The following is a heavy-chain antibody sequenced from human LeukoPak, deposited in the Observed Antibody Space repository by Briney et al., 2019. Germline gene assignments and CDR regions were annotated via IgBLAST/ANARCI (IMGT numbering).Heavy chain of an antibody. Sequence: GASVKVSCKASGYTFTSYYMHWVRQAPGQGLEWMGIINPSGGSTSYAQKFQGRVTITRDTSTSTVYMELSSLRSEDTAVYYCASQERGSGSYGRRGYYYYMDVWGKGTTVTVSS. CDR3: ASQERGSGSYGRRGYYYYMDV. CDR2: INPSGGST. J-gene: IGHJ6*03. CDR1: GYTFTSYY. D-gene: IGHD3-10*01. V-gene: IGHV1-46*03.